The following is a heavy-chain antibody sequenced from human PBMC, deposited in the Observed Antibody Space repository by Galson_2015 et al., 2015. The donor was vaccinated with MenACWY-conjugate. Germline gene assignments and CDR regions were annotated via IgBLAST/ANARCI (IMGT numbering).Heavy chain of an antibody. V-gene: IGHV3-30*02. CDR3: AKDVPVYCSGGSCFPLDY. CDR1: GFTFSVYG. Sequence: SLRLSCAAPGFTFSVYGMYWVRQRPGKGLEWVAFIRNDGSITYYADSVKGRFTISRDNSKNTLYLQINSLRAEDTAVYYCAKDVPVYCSGGSCFPLDYWGQGTLVIVSS. J-gene: IGHJ4*02. D-gene: IGHD2-15*01. CDR2: IRNDGSIT.